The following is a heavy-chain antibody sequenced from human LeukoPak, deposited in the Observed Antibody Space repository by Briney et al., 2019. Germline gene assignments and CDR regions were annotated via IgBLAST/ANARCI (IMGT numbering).Heavy chain of an antibody. CDR2: ISAYNGNT. CDR3: ARDRIVPAAISYYYYYGMDV. J-gene: IGHJ6*02. V-gene: IGHV1-18*01. CDR1: GYTSTSYG. D-gene: IGHD2-2*01. Sequence: ASVKVSCKASGYTSTSYGISWVRQAPGQGLEWMGWISAYNGNTNYAQKLQGRVTMTTDTSTSTAYMELRSLRSDDTAVYYCARDRIVPAAISYYYYYGMDVWGQGTTVTVSS.